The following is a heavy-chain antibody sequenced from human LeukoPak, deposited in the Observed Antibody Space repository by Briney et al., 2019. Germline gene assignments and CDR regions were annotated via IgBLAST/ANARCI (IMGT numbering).Heavy chain of an antibody. D-gene: IGHD1-14*01. CDR1: GFTFSSYS. CDR3: ARPTPGFDAFDI. CDR2: ISSSSSYI. Sequence: PGGSLRLSCAASGFTFSSYSMNWVRQAPGKGLEWVSSISSSSSYIYYAGSVKGRFTISRDNAKNSLYLQMNSLRAEDTAVYYCARPTPGFDAFDIWGQGTMVTVSS. J-gene: IGHJ3*02. V-gene: IGHV3-21*01.